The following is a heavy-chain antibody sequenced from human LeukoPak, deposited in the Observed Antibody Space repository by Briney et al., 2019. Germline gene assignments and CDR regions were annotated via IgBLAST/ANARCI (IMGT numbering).Heavy chain of an antibody. J-gene: IGHJ4*02. D-gene: IGHD3-10*01. CDR3: ASFDVLKSH. CDR1: GGSFSGYY. Sequence: SETLSLTCAVYGGSFSGYYWSWIRQPPGKGLEWIGEINHSGSTNYNPSLKSRVTISVDTSKNQFSLKLSSVTAADTAVYYCASFDVLKSHWGQGTLVTVSS. CDR2: INHSGST. V-gene: IGHV4-34*01.